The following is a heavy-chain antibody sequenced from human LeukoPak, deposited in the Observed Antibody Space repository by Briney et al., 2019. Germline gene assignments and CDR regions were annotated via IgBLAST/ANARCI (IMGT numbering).Heavy chain of an antibody. J-gene: IGHJ5*02. Sequence: ASVNVSCKASGYTLTSYYMHWVRQAPGQGLEWMGIINPSGGSTSYAQKFQGRVTMTRDTSTSTVYMELSSLRSEDTAVYYCARDADDSSGYPGWFDPWGQGTLVTVSS. CDR3: ARDADDSSGYPGWFDP. V-gene: IGHV1-46*01. D-gene: IGHD3-22*01. CDR1: GYTLTSYY. CDR2: INPSGGST.